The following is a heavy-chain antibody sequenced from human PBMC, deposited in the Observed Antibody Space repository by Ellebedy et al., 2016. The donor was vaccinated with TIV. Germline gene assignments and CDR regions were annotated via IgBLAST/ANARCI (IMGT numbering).Heavy chain of an antibody. CDR3: TAMVTRIDI. D-gene: IGHD5-18*01. CDR2: ISSSSSTI. Sequence: GESLKISCAASGFTFSSYSMNWVRQAPGKGLEWVSYISSSSSTIYYADSVKGRFTISRDNSKNTLYLQMNSLRAEDTAVYYCTAMVTRIDIWGQGTMVTVSS. J-gene: IGHJ3*02. V-gene: IGHV3-48*01. CDR1: GFTFSSYS.